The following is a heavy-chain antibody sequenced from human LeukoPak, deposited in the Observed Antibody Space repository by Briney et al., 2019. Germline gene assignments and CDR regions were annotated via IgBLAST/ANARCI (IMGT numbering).Heavy chain of an antibody. CDR2: ISYDGSDK. CDR3: AKDYRLWVGGATGSRYYFHY. Sequence: GGSLRLSCAASGFTFSSYGMHWVRQAPGKGLEWVAVISYDGSDKYFADSVKGRFTISRDNSKNTLYLQMNSLRAEDTAVYYCAKDYRLWVGGATGSRYYFHYWGHGTLVTVSS. V-gene: IGHV3-30*18. D-gene: IGHD1-26*01. J-gene: IGHJ4*01. CDR1: GFTFSSYG.